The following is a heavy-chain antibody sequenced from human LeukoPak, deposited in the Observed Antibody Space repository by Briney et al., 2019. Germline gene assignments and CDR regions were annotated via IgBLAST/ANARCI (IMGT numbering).Heavy chain of an antibody. V-gene: IGHV3-20*04. J-gene: IGHJ6*03. CDR3: AKPVIPSAYQGTYYMDV. CDR1: GFTFDDYG. Sequence: GGSLRLSCAASGFTFDDYGMSWVRQAPGKGLEWVSGINWNGGSTGYADSVKGRFTISRDNSKNTLYLQMHSLRAEDTALYYCAKPVIPSAYQGTYYMDVWGKGTTATVSS. D-gene: IGHD3-16*01. CDR2: INWNGGST.